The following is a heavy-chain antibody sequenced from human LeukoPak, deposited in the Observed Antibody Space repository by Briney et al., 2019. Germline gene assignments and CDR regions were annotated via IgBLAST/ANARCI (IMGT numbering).Heavy chain of an antibody. V-gene: IGHV4-30-2*01. CDR3: ARGYCSGGSCYSFDY. CDR1: GGSISSGGYS. Sequence: SQTLSLTCAVSGGSISSGGYSWGWIRQPPGKGLEWIGYIYHSGSTYYNPSLKSRVTISVDRSKNQFSLKLSSVTAADTAVYYCARGYCSGGSCYSFDYWGQGTLVTVSS. CDR2: IYHSGST. D-gene: IGHD2-15*01. J-gene: IGHJ4*02.